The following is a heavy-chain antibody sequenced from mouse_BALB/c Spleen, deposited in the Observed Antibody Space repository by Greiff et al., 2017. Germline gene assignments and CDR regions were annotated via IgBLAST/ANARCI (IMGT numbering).Heavy chain of an antibody. D-gene: IGHD1-1*01. Sequence: DVHLVESGGGLVKPGGSLKLSCAASGFTFSSYAMSWVRQTPEKRLEWVASISSGGSTYYPDSVKGRFTISRDNARNILYLQMSSLRSEDTAMYYCARGRDDYGSSYVWYFDVWGAGTTVTVSS. J-gene: IGHJ1*01. CDR1: GFTFSSYA. V-gene: IGHV5-6-5*01. CDR3: ARGRDDYGSSYVWYFDV. CDR2: ISSGGST.